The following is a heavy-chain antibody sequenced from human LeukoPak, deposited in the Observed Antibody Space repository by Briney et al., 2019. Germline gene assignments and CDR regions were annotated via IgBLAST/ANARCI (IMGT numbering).Heavy chain of an antibody. CDR3: ARGDDSGYYDYFDY. Sequence: GGSLRLSCAASGFTFSSYSMSWVRQAPGKGLEWVSGTSDRGDYTYYADSAKGRFTISRDTSKNTLYLQMNSLRAEDTAMYYCARGDDSGYYDYFDYWGQGALVTVSS. CDR1: GFTFSSYS. D-gene: IGHD3-22*01. J-gene: IGHJ4*02. CDR2: TSDRGDYT. V-gene: IGHV3-23*01.